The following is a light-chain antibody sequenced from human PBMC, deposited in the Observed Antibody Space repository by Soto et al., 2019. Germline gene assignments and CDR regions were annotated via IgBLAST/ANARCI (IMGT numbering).Light chain of an antibody. Sequence: EIVLTQSPGTLSLSPGERATLSCRASQNISSSSLAWYQQKPGQAPRLLIHAASSRATGIPDRFSGSGSGTDFTLTISRLEPEDFAVYYCQQYGGSALYTFGQGTKLEI. CDR1: QNISSSS. V-gene: IGKV3-20*01. J-gene: IGKJ2*01. CDR2: AAS. CDR3: QQYGGSALYT.